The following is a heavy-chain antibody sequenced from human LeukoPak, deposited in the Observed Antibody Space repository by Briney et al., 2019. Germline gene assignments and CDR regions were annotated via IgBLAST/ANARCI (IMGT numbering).Heavy chain of an antibody. CDR3: AHSSTYYYDSSGYYPFDY. CDR1: GFSLSTSGVG. J-gene: IGHJ4*02. CDR2: IYWDDDK. V-gene: IGHV2-5*02. Sequence: SGPTLVNPTQTLTLTCTFSGFSLSTSGVGVGWIRQPPGKALEWLALIYWDDDKRYSPSLKSRLTITKDTSKNQVVLTMTNMDPVDTATYYCAHSSTYYYDSSGYYPFDYWGQGTLVTVSS. D-gene: IGHD3-22*01.